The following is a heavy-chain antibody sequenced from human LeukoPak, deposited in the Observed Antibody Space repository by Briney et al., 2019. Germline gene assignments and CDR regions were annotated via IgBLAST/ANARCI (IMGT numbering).Heavy chain of an antibody. J-gene: IGHJ3*02. CDR2: IYYSGST. Sequence: PSETLSLTCTVSGGSISSYYWSWIRQPPGKGLEWIGYIYYSGSTNYNPSLKSRVTISVDTSKNQFSLKLSSVTAADTAVYYCARPHPSAFDIWGQGTMVTVSS. CDR1: GGSISSYY. V-gene: IGHV4-59*08. CDR3: ARPHPSAFDI.